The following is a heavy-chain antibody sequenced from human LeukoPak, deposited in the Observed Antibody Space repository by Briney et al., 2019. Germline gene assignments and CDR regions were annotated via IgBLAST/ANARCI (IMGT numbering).Heavy chain of an antibody. CDR1: GFTFSSYA. D-gene: IGHD4-17*01. Sequence: GGSLRLSCAASGFTFSSYAMSWVRQAPGKGLEWVSAISGSGGSTYYADSVKGRFTVSRDNSKNTLYLQMNSLRAEDTAVYYCATTLDVMTTVTTLKFDYWGQGTLVTVSS. V-gene: IGHV3-23*01. CDR3: ATTLDVMTTVTTLKFDY. CDR2: ISGSGGST. J-gene: IGHJ4*02.